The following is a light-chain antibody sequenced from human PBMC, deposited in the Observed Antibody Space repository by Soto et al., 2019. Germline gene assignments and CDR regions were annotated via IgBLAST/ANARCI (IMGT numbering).Light chain of an antibody. J-gene: IGLJ2*01. CDR3: SSYTTITTLGVV. V-gene: IGLV2-14*01. CDR2: EVT. CDR1: ISDLGGYNY. Sequence: QSALTQPASVSGSPGQSITISCTGTISDLGGYNYVSWYQHHPGKAPKLMIYEVTNRPSGVSNRFSGSKSGNTASLTISGLQAEDEAVYYCSSYTTITTLGVVFGGGTQLTVL.